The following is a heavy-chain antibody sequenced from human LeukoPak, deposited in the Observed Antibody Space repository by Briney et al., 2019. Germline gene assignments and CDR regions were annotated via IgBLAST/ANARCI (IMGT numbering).Heavy chain of an antibody. CDR2: ISSSSSYI. J-gene: IGHJ4*02. CDR3: ARDEPGIAVAGSIDY. Sequence: GGSLRRSCAASGFTFSSYSMNWVRQAPGKGLEWVSSISSSSSYIYYADSVKGRFTISRDNAKNSLYLQMNSLRAEDTAVYYCARDEPGIAVAGSIDYWGQGTLVTVSS. V-gene: IGHV3-21*01. D-gene: IGHD6-19*01. CDR1: GFTFSSYS.